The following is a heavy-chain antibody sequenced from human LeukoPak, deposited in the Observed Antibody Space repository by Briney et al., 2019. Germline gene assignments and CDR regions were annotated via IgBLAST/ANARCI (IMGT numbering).Heavy chain of an antibody. CDR3: ARQVSGSYSPFDY. Sequence: PSETLSLTCTVPGGSISSYYWSWIRQPPGKGLEWIGYIYYSGSTNYNPSLKSRVTISVDTSKNQFSLKLSSVTAADPAVYYCARQVSGSYSPFDYWGQGTLVTVSS. J-gene: IGHJ4*02. V-gene: IGHV4-59*08. CDR1: GGSISSYY. CDR2: IYYSGST. D-gene: IGHD1-26*01.